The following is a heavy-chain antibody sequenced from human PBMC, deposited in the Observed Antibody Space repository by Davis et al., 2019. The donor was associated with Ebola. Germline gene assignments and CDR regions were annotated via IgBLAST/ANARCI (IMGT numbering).Heavy chain of an antibody. CDR2: IIPIFGTA. CDR1: GGTFSSYA. V-gene: IGHV1-69*05. D-gene: IGHD3-16*01. Sequence: AASVKVSCKASGGTFSSYAISWVRQAPGQGLEWMGGIIPIFGTANYAQKFQGRVTMTRDTSTSTVYMELSSLRSEDTAVYYCARERGGGIWYYYGMDVWGKGTTVTVSS. J-gene: IGHJ6*04. CDR3: ARERGGGIWYYYGMDV.